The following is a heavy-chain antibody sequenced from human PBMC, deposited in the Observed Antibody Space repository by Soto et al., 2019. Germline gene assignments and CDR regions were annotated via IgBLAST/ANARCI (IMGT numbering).Heavy chain of an antibody. CDR1: EGTFSSYA. J-gene: IGHJ6*02. Sequence: SVKVSCKASEGTFSSYAISWVRQAPGQGLEWMGGIIPIFGTANYAQKFQGRVTITADKSTSTAYMELSSLRSEDTAVYYCERWVFSRSMAAVGPNYYYHGMDVWGQGTTVTVSS. CDR2: IIPIFGTA. CDR3: ERWVFSRSMAAVGPNYYYHGMDV. V-gene: IGHV1-69*06. D-gene: IGHD3-3*01.